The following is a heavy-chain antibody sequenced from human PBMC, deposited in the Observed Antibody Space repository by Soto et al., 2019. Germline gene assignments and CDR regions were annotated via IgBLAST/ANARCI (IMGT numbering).Heavy chain of an antibody. Sequence: PSQTLSLTCAISGDSVSSNSAAWNWIRQSPSRGLEWLGRTYYRSKWYNDYAVSVKSRITINPDTSKNQFSLQLNSVTPEDTGVYYCAREEDYSGTPGSYFDYWGKGTLVTVSS. CDR3: AREEDYSGTPGSYFDY. D-gene: IGHD1-26*01. CDR2: TYYRSKWYN. J-gene: IGHJ4*02. V-gene: IGHV6-1*01. CDR1: GDSVSSNSAA.